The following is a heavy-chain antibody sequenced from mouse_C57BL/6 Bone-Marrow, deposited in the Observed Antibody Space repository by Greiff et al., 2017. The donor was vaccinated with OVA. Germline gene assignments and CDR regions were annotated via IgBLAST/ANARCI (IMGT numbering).Heavy chain of an antibody. CDR3: ASSLGPFCSSFDF. J-gene: IGHJ1*03. CDR2: IDPNRGGT. Sequence: QVQLQQPGAELVKPGASVKLSCKASGYTFTSYWMHWVKQRPGRGLEWIGRIDPNRGGTKYNEKFKSKATLTVDKPSSTAYMQLSSLTSEDSAVYSSASSLGPFCSSFDFWGTGTTVTVSS. V-gene: IGHV1-72*01. D-gene: IGHD4-1*01. CDR1: GYTFTSYW.